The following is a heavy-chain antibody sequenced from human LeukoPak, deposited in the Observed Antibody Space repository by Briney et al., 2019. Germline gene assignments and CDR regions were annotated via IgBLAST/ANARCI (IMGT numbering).Heavy chain of an antibody. CDR1: GYSFSSYW. CDR2: IDPTDSYT. D-gene: IGHD1-1*01. Sequence: GESLKISCKASGYSFSSYWINWRRPVPGKGLEWRGRIDPTDSYTNYSPSFQGHVTLSVDTSISTAYLQWSGLKTSDIAIYFCARASGRVPYDPFNSWGQGTLVTVSS. V-gene: IGHV5-10-1*01. CDR3: ARASGRVPYDPFNS. J-gene: IGHJ4*02.